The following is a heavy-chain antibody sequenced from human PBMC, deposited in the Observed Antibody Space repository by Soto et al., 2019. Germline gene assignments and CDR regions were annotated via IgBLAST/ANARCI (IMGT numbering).Heavy chain of an antibody. CDR1: GITYTTYA. CDR3: ARAAVYDSSGPRPDY. V-gene: IGHV1-18*04. J-gene: IGHJ4*02. CDR2: ISAYNGNT. Sequence: GASVKVSCKASGITYTTYAIHWVRQAPGQGLEWMGWISAYNGNTNYAQKLQGRVTMTTDTSTSTAYMELRSLRSDDTAVYYCARAAVYDSSGPRPDYWGQGTLVTVSS. D-gene: IGHD3-22*01.